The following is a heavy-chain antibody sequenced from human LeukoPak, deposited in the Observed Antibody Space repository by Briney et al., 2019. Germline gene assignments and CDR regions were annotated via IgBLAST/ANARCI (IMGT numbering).Heavy chain of an antibody. V-gene: IGHV3-43*02. J-gene: IGHJ4*02. Sequence: GGSLRLSCAASGFTFDDYAMHWVRQAQGKGLEWVSLISGDGGSTYYADSVKGRFTISRDNSKNSLYLQMNSLRTEDTALYYCAKSGGYSYGPSRGYYFDYWGQGTLVTVSS. CDR1: GFTFDDYA. CDR3: AKSGGYSYGPSRGYYFDY. CDR2: ISGDGGST. D-gene: IGHD5-18*01.